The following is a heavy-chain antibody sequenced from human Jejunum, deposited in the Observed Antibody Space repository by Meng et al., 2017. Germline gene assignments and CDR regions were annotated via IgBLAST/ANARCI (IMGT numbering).Heavy chain of an antibody. D-gene: IGHD6-19*01. CDR1: GASITNHY. Sequence: SETLSLTGSVSGASITNHYWAWLRQPAGKGLEWIGRIYSSGNTNYNPSLQSRVSMSVDMSKNQFSLKVTYVTAADTAIYYCARYSSGALFYYYHGLDVWGQGTTVTVSS. CDR2: IYSSGNT. J-gene: IGHJ6*02. V-gene: IGHV4-4*07. CDR3: ARYSSGALFYYYHGLDV.